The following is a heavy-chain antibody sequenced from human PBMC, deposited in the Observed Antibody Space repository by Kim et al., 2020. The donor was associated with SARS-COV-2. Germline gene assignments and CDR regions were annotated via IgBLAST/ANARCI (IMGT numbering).Heavy chain of an antibody. CDR1: GYTFTSYY. J-gene: IGHJ4*02. V-gene: IGHV1-46*01. CDR2: INPSGGST. D-gene: IGHD3-10*01. Sequence: ASVKVSCKASGYTFTSYYMHWVRQAPGQGLEWMGIINPSGGSTSYAQKFQGRVTMTRDTSTSTVYMELSSLRSEDTAVYYCARDGGYYGSGSYYRIDYWGQGTLVTVSS. CDR3: ARDGGYYGSGSYYRIDY.